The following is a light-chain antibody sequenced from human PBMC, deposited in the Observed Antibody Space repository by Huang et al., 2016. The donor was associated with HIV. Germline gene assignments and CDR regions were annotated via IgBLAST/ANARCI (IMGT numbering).Light chain of an antibody. V-gene: IGKV3-11*01. CDR1: QSVSSY. CDR2: DAT. Sequence: EIVLTQSPATLSLSPGERATLSCRASQSVSSYLAWYQQKPGQAPSLVIYDATSRAPGIPARFSSTGSGTDFTLTISNLEPEDFAVYSCQQRYDWPLTFGGGTKVEIK. J-gene: IGKJ4*01. CDR3: QQRYDWPLT.